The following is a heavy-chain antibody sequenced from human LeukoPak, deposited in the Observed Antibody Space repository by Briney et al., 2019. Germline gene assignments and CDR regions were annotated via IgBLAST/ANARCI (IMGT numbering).Heavy chain of an antibody. J-gene: IGHJ6*04. CDR2: IYPGTSDT. Sequence: GESLKISCKGSGYSFTSSWIGWVRQMPGKGLERMGIIYPGTSDTRYSPSFQGQDTISADKSISTTYLQWSSLKASDTAMYYCAILMDVWGKGTTVTVSS. D-gene: IGHD3-10*01. CDR1: GYSFTSSW. V-gene: IGHV5-51*01. CDR3: AILMDV.